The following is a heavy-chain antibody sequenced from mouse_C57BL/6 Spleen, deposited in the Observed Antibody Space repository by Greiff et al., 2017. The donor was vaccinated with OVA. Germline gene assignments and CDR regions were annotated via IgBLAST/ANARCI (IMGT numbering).Heavy chain of an antibody. J-gene: IGHJ4*01. Sequence: EVKLQESGPGLVKPSQSLSLTCSVTGYSITSGYYWNWIRQFPGNKLEWMGYISYDGSNNYNPSLKNRISITRDTSKNQCCLKLKSVTTEDTATDYCARDYLYDGYAYYAMDYWGQGTSGTVSS. V-gene: IGHV3-6*01. CDR2: ISYDGSN. CDR3: ARDYLYDGYAYYAMDY. CDR1: GYSITSGYY. D-gene: IGHD2-3*01.